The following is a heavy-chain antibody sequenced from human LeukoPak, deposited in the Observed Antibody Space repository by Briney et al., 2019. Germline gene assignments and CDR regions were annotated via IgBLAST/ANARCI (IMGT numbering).Heavy chain of an antibody. CDR3: AKSLWQQLIQRTTLDY. Sequence: PGGSLRLSCAASGFTFSSYAMSWVRQVPGKGLECISALTASGGSTYYADSVKGRFTISRDNSKNTVYLQMNSLRAEDTALYYCAKSLWQQLIQRTTLDYWGQGALVTASS. CDR1: GFTFSSYA. D-gene: IGHD6-13*01. J-gene: IGHJ4*02. V-gene: IGHV3-23*01. CDR2: LTASGGST.